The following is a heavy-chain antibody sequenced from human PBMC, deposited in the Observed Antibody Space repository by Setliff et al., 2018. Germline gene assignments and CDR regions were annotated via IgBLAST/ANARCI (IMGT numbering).Heavy chain of an antibody. CDR3: ATDVNQWDPTYMDV. D-gene: IGHD1-26*01. V-gene: IGHV1-18*01. J-gene: IGHJ6*03. CDR1: GDSIPKNA. CDR2: LQTYSGHT. Sequence: ASVKVSCKASGDSIPKNAISWVRQAPGQGLEWMGWLQTYSGHTNYAQKFRGRATMTTDTSARTAYLELRALTSDDTAVYYCATDVNQWDPTYMDVWGEGTTVTVSS.